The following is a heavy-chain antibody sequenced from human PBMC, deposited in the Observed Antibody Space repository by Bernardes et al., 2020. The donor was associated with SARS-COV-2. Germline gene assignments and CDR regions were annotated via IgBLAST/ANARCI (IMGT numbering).Heavy chain of an antibody. V-gene: IGHV4-59*11. CDR3: ARDQLKYYYPSGRTSVSQGFDI. CDR1: GGSISSHY. J-gene: IGHJ3*01. Sequence: ETLSLTCTVSGGSISSHYWTWIRQPPGKGLEWIGYIYYSGSTDYNPSLKSRVTISLDISKNQFSLNLTSMTAADTAVYFCARDQLKYYYPSGRTSVSQGFDIWDRGTEVTVSS. D-gene: IGHD3-10*01. CDR2: IYYSGST.